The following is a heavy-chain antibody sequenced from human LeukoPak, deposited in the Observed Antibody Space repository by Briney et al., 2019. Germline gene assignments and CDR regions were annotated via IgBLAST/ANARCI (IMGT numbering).Heavy chain of an antibody. CDR3: ARVTSQDGMDV. CDR1: GFTFSSYS. CDR2: ISSSSSYI. Sequence: GGSLRLSCAASGFTFSSYSMNWVRQAPGKGLEWVSSISSSSSYINYADSVKGRFTISRDNAKNSLYLQMNSLRAEDTAVYYCARVTSQDGMDVWGQGTTVTVSS. J-gene: IGHJ6*02. V-gene: IGHV3-21*01.